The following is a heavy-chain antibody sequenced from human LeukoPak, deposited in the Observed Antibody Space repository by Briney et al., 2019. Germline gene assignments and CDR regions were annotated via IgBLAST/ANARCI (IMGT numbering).Heavy chain of an antibody. D-gene: IGHD6-19*01. CDR3: AKPSSGWYRFDY. V-gene: IGHV3-43*02. Sequence: GGPLRLSCAASGFTFDDYAMHWVRHAPGRGLEWVSLISGEGGSTYYADSVKGRFTISRDNSKDSLYLQMNSLRTEDTALYYCAKPSSGWYRFDYWGQGTLVTVSS. J-gene: IGHJ4*02. CDR1: GFTFDDYA. CDR2: ISGEGGST.